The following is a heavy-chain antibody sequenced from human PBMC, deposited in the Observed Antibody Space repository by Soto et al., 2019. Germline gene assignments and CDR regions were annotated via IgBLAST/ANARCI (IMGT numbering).Heavy chain of an antibody. CDR2: IGRRGDI. CDR1: GFSFSTYS. Sequence: GGSLRLSCEASGFSFSTYSMHWVRQAPGKGLEWVSSIGRRGDIYYADSVKGRFTISRDNAKNSVSLQMSSLRDEDTAGYYCAREESVWPLAYGLDVWGQGTTVTVSS. J-gene: IGHJ6*02. CDR3: AREESVWPLAYGLDV. V-gene: IGHV3-21*01.